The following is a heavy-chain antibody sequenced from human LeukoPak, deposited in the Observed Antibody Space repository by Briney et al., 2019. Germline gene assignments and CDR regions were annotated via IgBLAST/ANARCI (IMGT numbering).Heavy chain of an antibody. V-gene: IGHV3-72*01. J-gene: IGHJ4*02. D-gene: IGHD3-10*01. CDR3: VALLRGIGY. Sequence: GGSLRLSCAVSGFTFSDHYMDWVRQAPGKGLELIGRSRNEGHSYSTDFAASVRGRAALSRDHSRDSLYLQINSLRTDDTAVYYCVALLRGIGYWGQGTLVTVSS. CDR1: GFTFSDHY. CDR2: SRNEGHSYST.